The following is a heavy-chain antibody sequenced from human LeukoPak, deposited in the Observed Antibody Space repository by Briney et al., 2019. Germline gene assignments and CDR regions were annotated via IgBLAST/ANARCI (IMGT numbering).Heavy chain of an antibody. J-gene: IGHJ5*02. CDR1: GYTFTSYG. V-gene: IGHV1-18*01. D-gene: IGHD3-3*01. CDR2: ISGYNGNT. CDR3: ARFVDDFWSSRENWFDP. Sequence: ASVKVSCKASGYTFTSYGISWVRQAPGQELEWMGWISGYNGNTNYAQKFQGRVTMTTDTSTSTAHMELRSLRSDDTAVYYCARFVDDFWSSRENWFDPWGQGTLVTVSS.